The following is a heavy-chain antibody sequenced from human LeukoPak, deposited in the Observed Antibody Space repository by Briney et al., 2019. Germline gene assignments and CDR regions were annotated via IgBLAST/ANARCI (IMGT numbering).Heavy chain of an antibody. CDR1: GYTFTGYY. Sequence: ASVKVSCKASGYTFTGYYMHWVRQAPGQGLEWMGWIKPNGGGTTYLQKFQDRVTMTRDTSTSTAYMELSVLRSDDTAVYYCARCGRTGLDYWGQGTLVTVSS. CDR3: ARCGRTGLDY. CDR2: IKPNGGGT. J-gene: IGHJ4*02. D-gene: IGHD1-1*01. V-gene: IGHV1-2*02.